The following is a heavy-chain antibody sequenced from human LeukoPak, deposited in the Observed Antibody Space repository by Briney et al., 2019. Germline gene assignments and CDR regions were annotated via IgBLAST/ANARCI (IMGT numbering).Heavy chain of an antibody. J-gene: IGHJ4*02. CDR1: GYTFTGYY. CDR2: INPNSGGT. D-gene: IGHD2-2*01. CDR3: ARHSTSLPLYFDY. Sequence: ASVKVSCKASGYTFTGYYMHWVRQAPGQGLEWMGWINPNSGGTNYAQKFQGRVTMTRDTSISTAYMELSRPRSDDTAVYYCARHSTSLPLYFDYWGQGTLVTVSS. V-gene: IGHV1-2*02.